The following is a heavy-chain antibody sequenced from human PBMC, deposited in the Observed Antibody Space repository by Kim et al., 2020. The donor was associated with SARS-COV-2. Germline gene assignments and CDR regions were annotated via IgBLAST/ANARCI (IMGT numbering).Heavy chain of an antibody. CDR1: GFTVSSNY. J-gene: IGHJ6*02. CDR2: IYSGGST. D-gene: IGHD2-15*01. Sequence: GGSLRLSCAASGFTVSSNYMSWVRQAPGKGLEWVSVIYSGGSTYYADSVKGRFTISRDNSKNTLYLQMNSLRAEDTAVYYCASQIGYCSGGSCRGLGYYYYYYGMDVWGQGTTVTVSS. CDR3: ASQIGYCSGGSCRGLGYYYYYYGMDV. V-gene: IGHV3-53*01.